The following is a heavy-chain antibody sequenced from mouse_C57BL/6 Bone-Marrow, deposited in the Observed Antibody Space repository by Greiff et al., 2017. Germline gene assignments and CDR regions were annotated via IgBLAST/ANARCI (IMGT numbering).Heavy chain of an antibody. Sequence: VQLQQSGAELVKPGASVKLSCKASGYTFTEYTIHWVKQRSGQGLEWIGWFYPGSGSIKYNEKFKDKATLTADKSSSTVYMELSKLTSEDYAVYFCARRFYYEYYFDYWGQGTTLTVSS. CDR3: ARRFYYEYYFDY. CDR2: FYPGSGSI. D-gene: IGHD2-4*01. J-gene: IGHJ2*01. V-gene: IGHV1-62-2*01. CDR1: GYTFTEYT.